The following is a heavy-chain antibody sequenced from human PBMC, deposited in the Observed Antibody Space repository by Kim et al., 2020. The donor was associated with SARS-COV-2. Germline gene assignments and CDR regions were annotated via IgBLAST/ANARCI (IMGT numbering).Heavy chain of an antibody. CDR1: GFTFSSYG. Sequence: GGSLRLSCAASGFTFSSYGMLWVRQAPGKGLEWVSVISSDGSNKYYADSVKGRFTISRDNSKNTLYLQMNSLSAEDTTVYYCVKMVQVGASDYYYGIAVWGQGTTVTVSS. D-gene: IGHD1-26*01. CDR3: VKMVQVGASDYYYGIAV. J-gene: IGHJ6*02. V-gene: IGHV3-30*18. CDR2: ISSDGSNK.